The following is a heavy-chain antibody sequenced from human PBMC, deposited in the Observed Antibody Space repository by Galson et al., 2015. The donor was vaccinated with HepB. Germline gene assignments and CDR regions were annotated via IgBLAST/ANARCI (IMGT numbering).Heavy chain of an antibody. CDR2: IHGSGSS. D-gene: IGHD3-10*01. CDR1: GFTGSSNY. Sequence: SLRLSCAASGFTGSSNYMAWVRQAPGKGLEWVSVIHGSGSSLYADSVKGRFAISRDNSKRSLYLQMNSLRAEGMALYYCARDHVDPSGSYTVVWGQGSVVTVSS. V-gene: IGHV3-53*01. J-gene: IGHJ4*02. CDR3: ARDHVDPSGSYTVV.